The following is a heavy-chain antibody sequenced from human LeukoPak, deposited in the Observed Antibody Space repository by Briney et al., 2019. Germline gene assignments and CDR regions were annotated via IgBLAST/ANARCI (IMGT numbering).Heavy chain of an antibody. CDR3: ARDGDWNDLGHFDY. D-gene: IGHD1-1*01. CDR1: GGTFSSYA. J-gene: IGHJ4*02. V-gene: IGHV1-69*05. CDR2: IIPIFGTA. Sequence: SVKVSCKASGGTFSSYAISWVRQAPGQGLEWMGRIIPIFGTANYAQKFQGRVTITTDESTSTAYMELRSLRSDDTAVYYCARDGDWNDLGHFDYWGQGTLVTVSS.